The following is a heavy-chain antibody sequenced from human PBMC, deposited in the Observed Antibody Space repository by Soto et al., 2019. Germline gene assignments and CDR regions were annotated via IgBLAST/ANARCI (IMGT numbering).Heavy chain of an antibody. CDR1: GFTFSSYA. CDR2: ISYDGSNK. Sequence: QVQLVESGGGVVQPGRSLRLSCAASGFTFSSYAMHWVRQAPGKGLEWVAVISYDGSNKYYADSGKGRLTISRDNSKNTLYLQMNSLRAEDTAVYYCASLRIVVVPAAIGARVMDVWGQGTTVTVSS. V-gene: IGHV3-30-3*01. J-gene: IGHJ6*02. CDR3: ASLRIVVVPAAIGARVMDV. D-gene: IGHD2-2*02.